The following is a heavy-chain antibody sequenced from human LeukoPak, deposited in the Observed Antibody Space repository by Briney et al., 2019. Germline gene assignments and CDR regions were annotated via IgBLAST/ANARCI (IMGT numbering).Heavy chain of an antibody. CDR3: ARRAGAYSHPYDY. J-gene: IGHJ4*02. V-gene: IGHV3-23*01. Sequence: GGSLRLSCVASGFSFSSDGMSWVRQAPGRGLEWVSGILGGAGSTYYADSVKGRFTISRDNSKNTLYLQMNSLRAEDTAVYYCARRAGAYSHPYDYWGQGTLVTVSS. CDR1: GFSFSSDG. D-gene: IGHD4/OR15-4a*01. CDR2: ILGGAGST.